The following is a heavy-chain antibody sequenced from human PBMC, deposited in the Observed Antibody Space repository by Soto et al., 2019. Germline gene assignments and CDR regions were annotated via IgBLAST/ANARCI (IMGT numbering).Heavy chain of an antibody. Sequence: GGSLRLSCAASGFTFSSYSINWVRQAPGKGLEWVSSISSTSSYIYYADSLKGRFTISRDNAKNSLYLQMSSLRDEDTAVYYCARDPCRRGTNCYDLCDYWGQGNLVTVSS. CDR3: ARDPCRRGTNCYDLCDY. V-gene: IGHV3-21*01. J-gene: IGHJ4*02. CDR1: GFTFSSYS. CDR2: ISSTSSYI. D-gene: IGHD2-2*01.